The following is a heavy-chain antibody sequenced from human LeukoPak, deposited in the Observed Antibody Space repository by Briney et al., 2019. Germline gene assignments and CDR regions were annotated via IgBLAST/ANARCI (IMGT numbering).Heavy chain of an antibody. J-gene: IGHJ1*01. Sequence: PGGSLRLSCAASGITLGNYGMSWVRQAPGKGLEWVSFITTNGGRTSYADSVEGRFTISRDNPRNTLYMQMNSLRDEDTAVYYCAIMHGYYDGTGYWVQWGQGTLVTVSS. CDR1: GITLGNYG. CDR3: AIMHGYYDGTGYWVQ. V-gene: IGHV3-23*01. D-gene: IGHD3-22*01. CDR2: ITTNGGRT.